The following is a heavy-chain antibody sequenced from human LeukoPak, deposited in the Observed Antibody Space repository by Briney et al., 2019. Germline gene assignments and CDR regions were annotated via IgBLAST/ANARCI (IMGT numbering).Heavy chain of an antibody. D-gene: IGHD1-26*01. CDR1: GFTFSSYS. J-gene: IGHJ4*02. V-gene: IGHV3-21*01. CDR2: ISSSSSYI. CDR3: ARDGELLRLNDY. Sequence: GGSLRLSCAASGFTFSSYSMNWVRQAPGKGLEWVSSISSSSSYIYYADSVKGRFTISRDNAKNSLYLQMNSLRAEDTAVYYCARDGELLRLNDYWGQGTLVTVSS.